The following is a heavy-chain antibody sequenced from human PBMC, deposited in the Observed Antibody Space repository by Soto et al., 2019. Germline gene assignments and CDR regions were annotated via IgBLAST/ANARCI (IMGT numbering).Heavy chain of an antibody. Sequence: EVQLVESGGGLVQPGRSLRLSCAASGFTFDDYAMHWVRQAPGKGLEWVSGISGNSGTIVYADSVKGRFPISRDNAKNSLYLQMNSLRGEDTALYYCAKDMRGGSSSSRYYYGLDVWGQGTTVTVSS. CDR2: ISGNSGTI. D-gene: IGHD6-13*01. V-gene: IGHV3-9*01. CDR1: GFTFDDYA. CDR3: AKDMRGGSSSSRYYYGLDV. J-gene: IGHJ6*02.